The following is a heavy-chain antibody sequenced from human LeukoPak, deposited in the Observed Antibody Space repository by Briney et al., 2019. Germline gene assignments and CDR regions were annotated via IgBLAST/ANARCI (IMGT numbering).Heavy chain of an antibody. D-gene: IGHD1-26*01. J-gene: IGHJ6*02. Sequence: PGGSLRLSCAASGFTFSSYGMSWVRQAPGKGLEWVSAISGSGGSTYYADSVKGRFTISRDNSKNTLYLQMNSLRAEDTAVYYCAKVDGSYYYYYYGMDVWGQGTTVTVSS. CDR2: ISGSGGST. CDR1: GFTFSSYG. V-gene: IGHV3-23*01. CDR3: AKVDGSYYYYYYGMDV.